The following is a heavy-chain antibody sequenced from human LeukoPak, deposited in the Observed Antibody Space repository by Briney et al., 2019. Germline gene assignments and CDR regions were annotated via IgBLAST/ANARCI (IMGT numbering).Heavy chain of an antibody. Sequence: PGGSLRLSCAASGFTFSSYAMHWVRQAPGKGLEWVAVISYDGSNKYYADSVKGRFTISRDNSKNTLYLQMNSLRAEDTAVYYCARVWPQYGSGSYTFGYWGQGTLVTVSS. CDR1: GFTFSSYA. V-gene: IGHV3-30-3*01. CDR2: ISYDGSNK. CDR3: ARVWPQYGSGSYTFGY. J-gene: IGHJ4*02. D-gene: IGHD3-10*01.